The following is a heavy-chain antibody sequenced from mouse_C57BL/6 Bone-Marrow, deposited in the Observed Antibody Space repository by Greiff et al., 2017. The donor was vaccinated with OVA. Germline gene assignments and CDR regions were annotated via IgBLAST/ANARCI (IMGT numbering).Heavy chain of an antibody. CDR2: IDPENGDT. V-gene: IGHV14-4*01. Sequence: VQLQQSGAELVRPGASVKLSCTASGFNIKDDYMHWVKQRPEQGLEWIGWIDPENGDTEYASKFQGKATITADTSSNTAYLQLSSLTSEDTAVYYCTTQIYYDSSWFAYWGRGTLVTVSA. CDR1: GFNIKDDY. J-gene: IGHJ3*01. CDR3: TTQIYYDSSWFAY. D-gene: IGHD2-4*01.